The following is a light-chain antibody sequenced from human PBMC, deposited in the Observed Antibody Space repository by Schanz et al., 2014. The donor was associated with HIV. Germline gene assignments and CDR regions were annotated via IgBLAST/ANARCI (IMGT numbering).Light chain of an antibody. Sequence: ETVLTQSPGSLSLSPGERATLSCRASQSLGGSQLAWYQQRPGQAPRLLIYGASTRVTGIPARFSGSGSGTEFTLTISSLQSEDFAVYYCQQYNDWPPITFGQGTRLEIK. CDR1: QSLGGS. CDR2: GAS. CDR3: QQYNDWPPIT. V-gene: IGKV3-15*01. J-gene: IGKJ5*01.